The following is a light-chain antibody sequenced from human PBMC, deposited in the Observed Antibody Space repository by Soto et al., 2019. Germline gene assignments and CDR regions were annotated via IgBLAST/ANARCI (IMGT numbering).Light chain of an antibody. CDR2: DVS. CDR1: NSDIGGYNY. Sequence: QSALTQPASVSGSPGQSITISCTGTNSDIGGYNYVSWYQQHPGKAPKLMIYDVSNRPSGVSNRFSGSKSGNTASLTISGLQAEDEADYYCSSYTSSSTLYVVFGGGTKVTVL. V-gene: IGLV2-14*01. CDR3: SSYTSSSTLYVV. J-gene: IGLJ2*01.